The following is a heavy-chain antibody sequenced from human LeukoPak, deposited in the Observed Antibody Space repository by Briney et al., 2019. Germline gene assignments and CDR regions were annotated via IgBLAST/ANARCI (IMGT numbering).Heavy chain of an antibody. D-gene: IGHD3-22*01. J-gene: IGHJ4*02. CDR3: ARGTYYDSSAYSGVRLFDY. CDR2: INPDTGRT. Sequence: GASVKVSCKASGYTFTGYYMHWVRQAPGQGLEWMGWINPDTGRTNYAQKLQGRVTMTRDTSITTAYMELTRLTSDDTAVYSCARGTYYDSSAYSGVRLFDYWGQGTLVTVSS. V-gene: IGHV1-2*02. CDR1: GYTFTGYY.